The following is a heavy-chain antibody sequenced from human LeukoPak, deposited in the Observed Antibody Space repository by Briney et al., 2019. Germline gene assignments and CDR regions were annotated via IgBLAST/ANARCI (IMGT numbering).Heavy chain of an antibody. CDR3: AKGSAIVVVPATSVSDY. CDR1: GFTVSSNY. D-gene: IGHD2-2*01. CDR2: IYSGGST. J-gene: IGHJ4*02. Sequence: GGSLRLSCAASGFTVSSNYMSWVRQAPGKGLEWVSVIYSGGSTYYADSVKGRFTISRDNSKNTLYLQMNSLRAEDTAVYYCAKGSAIVVVPATSVSDYWGQGTLVTVSS. V-gene: IGHV3-53*01.